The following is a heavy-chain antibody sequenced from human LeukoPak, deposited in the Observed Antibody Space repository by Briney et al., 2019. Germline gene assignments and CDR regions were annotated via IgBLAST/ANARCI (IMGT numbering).Heavy chain of an antibody. CDR3: ARGSLYSGYASMDV. Sequence: GKSLRLSCETSGFIFSDYGMHWVRQAPGKGLEWVAVIWYDGSNKYYADSVKGRFTISRDNSKNTLYLQMNSLRAEDTAVYYCARGSLYSGYASMDVWGQGTTVTVSS. CDR2: IWYDGSNK. V-gene: IGHV3-33*01. J-gene: IGHJ6*02. CDR1: GFIFSDYG. D-gene: IGHD5-12*01.